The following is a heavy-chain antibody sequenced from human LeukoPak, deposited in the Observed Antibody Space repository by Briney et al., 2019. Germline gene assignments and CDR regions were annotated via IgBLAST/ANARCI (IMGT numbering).Heavy chain of an antibody. CDR1: GGSIGSSSYY. D-gene: IGHD3/OR15-3a*01. J-gene: IGHJ4*02. CDR3: ARQTGSGLFILP. CDR2: IHYSGST. V-gene: IGHV4-39*01. Sequence: SETLSLTCTVSGGSIGSSSYYWGWIRQPPGKGLEWIGSIHYSGSTNYNPSLKSRVTISVDTSKNQFSLRLTSVTAADTAVYYCARQTGSGLFILPGGQGTLVTVSS.